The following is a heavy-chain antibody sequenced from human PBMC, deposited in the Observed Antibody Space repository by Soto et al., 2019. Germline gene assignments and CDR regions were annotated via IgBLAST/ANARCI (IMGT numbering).Heavy chain of an antibody. Sequence: GGSLRLSCAASGFTFSNYWMNWVRQAPGKRLEWVANIKQDGSEKYFVDSVKGRFTISRDNAKNSLYLQMNSLRAEDTAVYYCARDLGRTAAGYYYYYAMDVWGQGTTVTVSS. CDR2: IKQDGSEK. D-gene: IGHD2-2*01. V-gene: IGHV3-7*01. CDR1: GFTFSNYW. J-gene: IGHJ6*02. CDR3: ARDLGRTAAGYYYYYAMDV.